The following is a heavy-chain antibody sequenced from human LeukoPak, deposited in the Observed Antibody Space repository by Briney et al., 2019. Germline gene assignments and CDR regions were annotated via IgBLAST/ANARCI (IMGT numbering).Heavy chain of an antibody. Sequence: GGSLRLSCAASGFTFSSYAMHWVRQAPGKGLGWVAVISYDGSNKYYADSVKGRFTISRDNSKNTLYLQMNSLRAEDTAVYYCARDSLDSSGYNFDYWGQGTLVTVSS. V-gene: IGHV3-30-3*01. J-gene: IGHJ4*02. D-gene: IGHD3-22*01. CDR2: ISYDGSNK. CDR3: ARDSLDSSGYNFDY. CDR1: GFTFSSYA.